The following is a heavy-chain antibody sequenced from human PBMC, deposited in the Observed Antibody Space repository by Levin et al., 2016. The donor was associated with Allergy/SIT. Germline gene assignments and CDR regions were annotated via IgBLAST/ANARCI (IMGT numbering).Heavy chain of an antibody. D-gene: IGHD5-18*01. CDR3: ARVSGGYSYGSYGMDV. CDR2: ISYDGSNK. J-gene: IGHJ6*02. CDR1: GFTFSSYA. V-gene: IGHV3-30*04. Sequence: GESLKISCAASGFTFSSYAMHWVRQAPGKGLEWVAVISYDGSNKYYADSVKGRFTISRDNSKNTLYLQMNSLRAEDTAVYYCARVSGGYSYGSYGMDVWGQGTTVTVSS.